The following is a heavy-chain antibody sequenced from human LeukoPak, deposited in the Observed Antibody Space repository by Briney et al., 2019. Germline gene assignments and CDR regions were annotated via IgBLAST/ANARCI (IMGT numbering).Heavy chain of an antibody. CDR1: GFTFSSYE. Sequence: GRSLRLSCAASGFTFSSYEMNWARQAPGKGLEWVSYISSRGSTIYYADSVKGRFTISRDNAKNSLYLQMNSLRAEDTAVYHCARDLSGSPYWGQGTLVTVSS. CDR2: ISSRGSTI. V-gene: IGHV3-48*03. D-gene: IGHD1-26*01. CDR3: ARDLSGSPY. J-gene: IGHJ4*02.